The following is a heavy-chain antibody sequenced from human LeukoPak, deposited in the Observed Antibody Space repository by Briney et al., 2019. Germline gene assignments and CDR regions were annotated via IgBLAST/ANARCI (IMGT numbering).Heavy chain of an antibody. Sequence: ASVKVSCKASGYTFTSYDIHWVRQATGQGLEWMGWMSTNNDITGYAQKFQGRVTMTRSTSMSTAYMELSSLRSEDTAVYYCARPRSAYYDSSGFYIWGQGSLVTVSP. V-gene: IGHV1-8*01. CDR2: MSTNNDIT. CDR3: ARPRSAYYDSSGFYI. D-gene: IGHD3-22*01. J-gene: IGHJ4*02. CDR1: GYTFTSYD.